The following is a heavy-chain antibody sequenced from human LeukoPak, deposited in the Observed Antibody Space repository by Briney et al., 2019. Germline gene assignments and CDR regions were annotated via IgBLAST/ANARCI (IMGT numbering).Heavy chain of an antibody. D-gene: IGHD2-21*01. Sequence: GASVKVSCKASGFTFTTFAIHWVRQAPGQSLEWMGWVNAGNGDTKYSQKLQSRVTITRDTSASTAYMELSSLRSEDTAVYYCARNLIGKTDFDYWGQGTLVTVTS. J-gene: IGHJ4*02. CDR2: VNAGNGDT. CDR3: ARNLIGKTDFDY. CDR1: GFTFTTFA. V-gene: IGHV1-3*01.